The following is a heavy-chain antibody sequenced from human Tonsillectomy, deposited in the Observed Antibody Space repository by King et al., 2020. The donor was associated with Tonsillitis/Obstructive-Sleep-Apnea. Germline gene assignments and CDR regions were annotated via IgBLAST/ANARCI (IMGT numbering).Heavy chain of an antibody. J-gene: IGHJ6*02. CDR3: AKDGNGDSSMDV. CDR2: ISYDGSNE. CDR1: GFTFSSYG. D-gene: IGHD4-17*01. V-gene: IGHV3-30*18. Sequence: VQLVESGGGVVQPGRSLRLSCAASGFTFSSYGMHWVRQAPGKGLEWVAVISYDGSNEYYADSVKGRFTISRDNSKNTLYLQMNSLRAEDTAVYYCAKDGNGDSSMDVWGQGTTVTVSS.